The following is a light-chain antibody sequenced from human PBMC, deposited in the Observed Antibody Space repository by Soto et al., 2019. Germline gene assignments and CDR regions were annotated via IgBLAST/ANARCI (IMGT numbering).Light chain of an antibody. CDR2: SAS. CDR3: QKYNSAPLT. Sequence: DIQMTQSPSSLSASVGDRVTITCRASQGISNYLAWYQQKPGKVPKLMIYSASTLKSVVPSRFSGSGSGKDFTLNISSLQPEYVATYYCQKYNSAPLTFGGGTKVEIK. J-gene: IGKJ4*01. CDR1: QGISNY. V-gene: IGKV1-27*01.